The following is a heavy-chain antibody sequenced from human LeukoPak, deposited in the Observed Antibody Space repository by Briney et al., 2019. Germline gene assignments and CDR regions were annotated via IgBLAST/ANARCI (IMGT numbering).Heavy chain of an antibody. J-gene: IGHJ4*02. V-gene: IGHV4-31*03. CDR1: DDSISSGIYY. D-gene: IGHD5-18*01. CDR2: IYGSGST. CDR3: ARATEGYPFDY. Sequence: PSETLSLTCTVSDDSISSGIYYWSWMRQHPGEGLEWIGYIYGSGSTKYKPSLNSRITISVDTSKKQFSLKLSSVTVADTAVYYCARATEGYPFDYRGPGILVTVSS.